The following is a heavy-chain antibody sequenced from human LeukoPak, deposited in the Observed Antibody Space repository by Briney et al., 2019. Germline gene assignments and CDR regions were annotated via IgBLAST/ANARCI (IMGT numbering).Heavy chain of an antibody. Sequence: ASVKVSCKVSGYTLTELSMHWVRQAPGKGLEWMGGFDPEDGETIYAQKFQGRVTMTEDTSTDTAYMELSSLRSEDTAVYYCATTTSIAARPRAPLYYWGQGTLVTVSS. CDR2: FDPEDGET. CDR3: ATTTSIAARPRAPLYY. J-gene: IGHJ4*02. CDR1: GYTLTELS. D-gene: IGHD6-6*01. V-gene: IGHV1-24*01.